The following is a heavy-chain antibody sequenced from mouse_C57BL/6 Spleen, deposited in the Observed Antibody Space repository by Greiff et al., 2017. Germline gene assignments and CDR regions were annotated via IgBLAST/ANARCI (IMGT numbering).Heavy chain of an antibody. D-gene: IGHD1-1*01. V-gene: IGHV14-2*01. J-gene: IGHJ2*01. CDR3: ASYYGSSYFDS. CDR2: IDPEDGET. CDR1: GFNIKDYY. Sequence: VQLKQSGAELVKPGASVKLSCTASGFNIKDYYMHWVKQRTEQGLEWIGRIDPEDGETKYAPKFQGKANITANTSSNTAYLQLSSLSSEDTTVYYCASYYGSSYFDSCGKGTTRTVVS.